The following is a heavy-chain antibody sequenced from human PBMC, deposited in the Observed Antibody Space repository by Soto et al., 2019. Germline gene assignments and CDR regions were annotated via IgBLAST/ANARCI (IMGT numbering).Heavy chain of an antibody. Sequence: VVSLRLSCAASGFTFSDHYMDWVRQAPGKGLEWVGRTASKDESYTTGYAASVKGRFTVSRDDSKSTLFLQMNSLRTEDTAVYYCGRGYGTSPSCHRPQGGSDVWGQGIT. CDR2: TASKDESYTT. V-gene: IGHV3-72*01. D-gene: IGHD2-2*01. J-gene: IGHJ6*02. CDR3: GRGYGTSPSCHRPQGGSDV. CDR1: GFTFSDHY.